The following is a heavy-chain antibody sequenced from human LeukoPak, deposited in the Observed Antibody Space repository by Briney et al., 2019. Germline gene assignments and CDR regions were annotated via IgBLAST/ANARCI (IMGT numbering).Heavy chain of an antibody. CDR3: AKDSDYYHSSGYYYAYFQH. Sequence: GGSLRLSCAVSGFTFSTYSMNWVRQAPGKGLEWVSYISSSSSTIYYADSVKGRFTISRDNAKNSLYLQMNSLRDEDAAVYYCAKDSDYYHSSGYYYAYFQHWGQGTLVTVSS. D-gene: IGHD3-22*01. V-gene: IGHV3-48*02. CDR1: GFTFSTYS. J-gene: IGHJ1*01. CDR2: ISSSSSTI.